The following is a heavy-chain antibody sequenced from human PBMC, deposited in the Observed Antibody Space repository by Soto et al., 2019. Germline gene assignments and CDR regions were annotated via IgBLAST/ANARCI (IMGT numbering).Heavy chain of an antibody. CDR1: GYTFTGYY. Sequence: ASVKVSCKASGYTFTGYYMHWVRQAPGQGLEWMGWINPNSGGTNYAQKFQGRVTMTRDTSISTAYMELSRLRSDDTAVYYCARAGNYYDSSGYYPNDAFDIWGQRTMVTVSS. CDR2: INPNSGGT. D-gene: IGHD3-22*01. CDR3: ARAGNYYDSSGYYPNDAFDI. V-gene: IGHV1-2*02. J-gene: IGHJ3*02.